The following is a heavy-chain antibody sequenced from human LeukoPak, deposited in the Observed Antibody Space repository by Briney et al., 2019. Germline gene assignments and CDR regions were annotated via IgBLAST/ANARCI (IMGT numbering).Heavy chain of an antibody. CDR3: ARMGVYSGRRYYYYGMDV. V-gene: IGHV1-18*04. D-gene: IGHD3-10*01. CDR2: ISAYNGNT. CDR1: GFTFTGYY. Sequence: ASVKVSCKASGFTFTGYYMHWVRQAPGQGLEWMGWISAYNGNTNYAQKLQGRVTMTTDTSTSTAYMELRSLRSDDTAVYYCARMGVYSGRRYYYYGMDVWGQGTTVTVSS. J-gene: IGHJ6*02.